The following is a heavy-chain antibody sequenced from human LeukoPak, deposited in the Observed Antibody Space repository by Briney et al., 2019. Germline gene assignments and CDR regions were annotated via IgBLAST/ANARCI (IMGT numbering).Heavy chain of an antibody. D-gene: IGHD5-18*01. Sequence: GGSLRLSCAASGFIFSTYTMNWVRQAPGKGLEWVSSISSSGSYMSYVDSVKGRFTISRDNSKNTLYLQMNSLRAEDTAVYYCARDTGVDTAVYYYYYGMDVWGQGTTVTVSS. CDR3: ARDTGVDTAVYYYYYGMDV. J-gene: IGHJ6*02. V-gene: IGHV3-21*04. CDR2: ISSSGSYM. CDR1: GFIFSTYT.